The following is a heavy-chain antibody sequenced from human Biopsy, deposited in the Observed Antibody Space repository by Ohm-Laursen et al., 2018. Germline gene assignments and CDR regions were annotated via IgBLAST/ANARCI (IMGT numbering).Heavy chain of an antibody. D-gene: IGHD3-10*01. J-gene: IGHJ5*01. CDR1: GGSISSHDYY. Sequence: SDTLSLTWTVSGGSISSHDYYWTWIRQHPEKGLEWIGYISSGGYRKYTPSLQSLITISMDTSRNQFSLRLNSVTSADTAVYYCARAPYVSGSFGWFDPWGQGTTVTVSS. CDR2: ISSGGYR. V-gene: IGHV4-31*01. CDR3: ARAPYVSGSFGWFDP.